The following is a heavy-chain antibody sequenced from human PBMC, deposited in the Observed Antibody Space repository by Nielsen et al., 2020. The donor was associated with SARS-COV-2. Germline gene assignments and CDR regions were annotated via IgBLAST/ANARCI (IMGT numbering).Heavy chain of an antibody. V-gene: IGHV1-18*04. J-gene: IGHJ5*02. CDR1: GYSFANYG. CDR2: ISYNGDT. Sequence: ASVKVSCKASGYSFANYGTSWVRQAPGQGLEWMGWISYNGDTNYSEKFQGRVTMTRDTFTSTGYMELRSLRFDDTAVYYCARGGGNFTPWGQGTLVTVSS. D-gene: IGHD4-23*01. CDR3: ARGGGNFTP.